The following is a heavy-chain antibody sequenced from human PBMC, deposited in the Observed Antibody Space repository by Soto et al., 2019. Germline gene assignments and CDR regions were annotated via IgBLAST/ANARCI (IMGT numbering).Heavy chain of an antibody. CDR1: GFTFSSYS. J-gene: IGHJ6*02. CDR3: ARDPLQRKLTYGMDV. Sequence: EVQLVESGGGLVQPGGSLRLSCAASGFTFSSYSMNWVRQAPGTGLEWVSYISSSSSTIYYADSVKGRFTISRDNAKNSLYLQMNSLRDEDTAVYYCARDPLQRKLTYGMDVWGQGTTVTVSS. V-gene: IGHV3-48*02. CDR2: ISSSSSTI. D-gene: IGHD1-7*01.